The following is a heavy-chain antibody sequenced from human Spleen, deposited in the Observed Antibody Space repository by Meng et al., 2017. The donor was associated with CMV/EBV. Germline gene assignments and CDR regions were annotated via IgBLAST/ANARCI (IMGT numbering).Heavy chain of an antibody. CDR1: DFIFSSYG. J-gene: IGHJ4*02. CDR2: ISSVGSYI. CDR3: ARASEYYRTSSYYFDY. Sequence: GGSLRLSCVGSDFIFSSYGMNWVRKAQGKGLEWVSSISSVGSYIYYADSVKGRFTVSKDNARNSLYLQMNSLRTEDTAVYYCARASEYYRTSSYYFDYWGQGALVTVSS. D-gene: IGHD3-10*01. V-gene: IGHV3-21*01.